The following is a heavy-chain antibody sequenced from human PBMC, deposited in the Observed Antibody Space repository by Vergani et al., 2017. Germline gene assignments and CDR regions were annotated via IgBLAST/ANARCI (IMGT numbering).Heavy chain of an antibody. Sequence: QLHLQESGPGLVKPSETLSLTCTVSGGSITSSSYYWGWIRQPPGKGLEWIGNIYHSGGAYYNTSLKGRVTISVDTSNNQFSLEVTSVTAADTAIYFCARTESFILRYFHWALWGQGTLVTVSS. V-gene: IGHV4-39*01. CDR1: GGSITSSSYY. D-gene: IGHD3-9*01. J-gene: IGHJ4*02. CDR3: ARTESFILRYFHWAL. CDR2: IYHSGGA.